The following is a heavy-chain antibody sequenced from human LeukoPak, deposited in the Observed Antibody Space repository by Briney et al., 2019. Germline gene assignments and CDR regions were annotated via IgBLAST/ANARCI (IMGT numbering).Heavy chain of an antibody. V-gene: IGHV1-8*03. CDR3: ARVNSNYYYMDV. D-gene: IGHD2-21*01. CDR2: MNPNSGNT. Sequence: GASVNVSCKASGYTFTSYDINWVRQATGQGLEWMGWMNPNSGNTGYAQKFQGRVTITRNTSISTAYMELSSLRSEDTAVYYCARVNSNYYYMDVWGKGTTVTVSS. CDR1: GYTFTSYD. J-gene: IGHJ6*03.